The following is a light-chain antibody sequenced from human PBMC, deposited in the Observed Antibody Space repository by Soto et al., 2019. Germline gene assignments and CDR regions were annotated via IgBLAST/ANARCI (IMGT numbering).Light chain of an antibody. Sequence: DIQMTQSPSTLSASVGDRVTITCRASQSIGSWLAWYQQKPGKAPKSLIYKASSLESGVPSRLSGGGSGTEFTLTISSLQPDDFATYYCQQYFTYSQMFGQGTKVEIK. CDR1: QSIGSW. CDR3: QQYFTYSQM. J-gene: IGKJ1*01. CDR2: KAS. V-gene: IGKV1-5*03.